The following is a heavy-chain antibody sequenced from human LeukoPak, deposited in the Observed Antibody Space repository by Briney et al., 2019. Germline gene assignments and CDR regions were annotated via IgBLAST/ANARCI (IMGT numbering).Heavy chain of an antibody. Sequence: ASVKVSCKASGYTFTGYYMHWVRQAPGQGLEWMGWINPNSGGTNYAPKFQGRVAMTRDTSISTAYMELSRLRSDDTAVYYCAIHLRLGELSFDYWGQGTLVTVSS. CDR3: AIHLRLGELSFDY. CDR2: INPNSGGT. V-gene: IGHV1-2*02. CDR1: GYTFTGYY. D-gene: IGHD3-16*02. J-gene: IGHJ4*02.